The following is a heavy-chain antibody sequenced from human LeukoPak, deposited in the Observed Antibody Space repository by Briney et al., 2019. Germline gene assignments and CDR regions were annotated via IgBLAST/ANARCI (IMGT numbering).Heavy chain of an antibody. CDR1: GFTFSSYA. CDR2: ISYDGSNK. D-gene: IGHD2-2*01. J-gene: IGHJ4*02. CDR3: TRELGYCSSTSCSSCNDY. V-gene: IGHV3-30*04. Sequence: GGSLRLSCAASGFTFSSYAMHWVRQAPGKGLEWVAVISYDGSNKYYADSVKGRFTISRDNSKNTLYLQMNSLRAEDTAVYYCTRELGYCSSTSCSSCNDYWGQGTLVTVSS.